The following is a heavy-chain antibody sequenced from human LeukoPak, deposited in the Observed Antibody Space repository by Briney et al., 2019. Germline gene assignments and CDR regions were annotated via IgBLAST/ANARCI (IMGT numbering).Heavy chain of an antibody. CDR2: INSDGSSK. CDR3: ARASASGWPYYYGMDV. CDR1: GFTFSSYS. D-gene: IGHD6-19*01. J-gene: IGHJ6*02. Sequence: PGGSLRLSCAASGFTFSSYSMNWVRQAPGKGLEWVSRINSDGSSKDYVDSVKGRFTISRDNAKNTLYLQMNSLRAEDTALYYCARASASGWPYYYGMDVWGQRTTVTVFS. V-gene: IGHV3-74*01.